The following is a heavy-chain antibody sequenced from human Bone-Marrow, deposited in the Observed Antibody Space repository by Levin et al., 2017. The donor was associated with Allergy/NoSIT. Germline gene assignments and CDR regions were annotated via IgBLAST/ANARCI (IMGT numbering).Heavy chain of an antibody. CDR3: ARDKSGNYFTFES. D-gene: IGHD1-26*01. V-gene: IGHV4-59*01. CDR1: DDSIKTYF. CDR2: VSHSGST. Sequence: SQTLSLTCNVSDDSIKTYFWSWIRQPPGKGLEWIGYVSHSGSTNYNPSLKSRVTISLDTSKKHISLRLISVTAADAAIYYCARDKSGNYFTFESWGEGTLVAVSS. J-gene: IGHJ4*02.